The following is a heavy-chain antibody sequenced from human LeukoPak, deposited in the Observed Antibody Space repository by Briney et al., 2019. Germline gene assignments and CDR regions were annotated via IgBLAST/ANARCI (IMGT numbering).Heavy chain of an antibody. D-gene: IGHD3-22*01. CDR3: ARYYYDSSGWRYDY. CDR2: ISSSSSYI. J-gene: IGHJ4*02. Sequence: PGGSLRLSCAVSGLTFSDYWMHWVRQAPGKGLVWVSSISSSSSYIYYADSVKGRFTISRDNAKNSLYLQMNSLRAEDTAVYYCARYYYDSSGWRYDYWGQGTLVTVSS. CDR1: GLTFSDYW. V-gene: IGHV3-21*01.